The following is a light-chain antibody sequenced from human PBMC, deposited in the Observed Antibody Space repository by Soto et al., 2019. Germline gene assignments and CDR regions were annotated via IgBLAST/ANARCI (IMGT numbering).Light chain of an antibody. V-gene: IGKV3-15*01. CDR2: GDS. Sequence: EVVMTQSTATLSVSPGETATLSCRASQSVGSNLAWYQQKPGQAPRLLIYGDSTRATAIPARFSGSGSVTEFTLTISSLQSEDVAVYYCQQYNNWPITFGQGTRLEIK. CDR3: QQYNNWPIT. CDR1: QSVGSN. J-gene: IGKJ5*01.